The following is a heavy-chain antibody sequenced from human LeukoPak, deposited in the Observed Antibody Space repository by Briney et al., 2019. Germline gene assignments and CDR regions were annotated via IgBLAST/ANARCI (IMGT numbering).Heavy chain of an antibody. CDR3: AKDPQWLVYFDY. V-gene: IGHV1-46*01. Sequence: ASVKVSCKASGYTFTGYYMHWVRQAPGQGLEWMGIINPSGGSTSYAQKFQGRVTMTRDMSTSTVYMELSSLRSEDTAVYYCAKDPQWLVYFDYWGQGTLVTVSS. D-gene: IGHD6-19*01. CDR2: INPSGGST. J-gene: IGHJ4*02. CDR1: GYTFTGYY.